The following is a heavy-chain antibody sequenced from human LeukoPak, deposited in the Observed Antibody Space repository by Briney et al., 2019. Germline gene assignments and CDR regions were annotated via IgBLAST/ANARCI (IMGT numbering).Heavy chain of an antibody. D-gene: IGHD4-17*01. CDR1: GGSISSYY. Sequence: SETLSLTCTVSGGSISSYYWSWIRQPPGKGLEWIGYIYYSGSTNYNPSLKSRVTISVDTSKNQFSLKVSSVTAADTGVYYCASKSTDHGELRFDYWGQGTLVTVSS. V-gene: IGHV4-59*01. J-gene: IGHJ4*02. CDR2: IYYSGST. CDR3: ASKSTDHGELRFDY.